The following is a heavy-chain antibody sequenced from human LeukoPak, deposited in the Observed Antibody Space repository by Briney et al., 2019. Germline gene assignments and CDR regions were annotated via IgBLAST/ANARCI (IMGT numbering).Heavy chain of an antibody. J-gene: IGHJ4*02. CDR1: GFTFSNYW. V-gene: IGHV3-7*01. CDR2: VRPDGSEI. CDR3: ATTTRSRSWDY. Sequence: GGSLRLSCAAYGFTFSNYWMSWVRQAPGKELEWVANVRPDGSEIQCVDSMKGRFTVSRDNSENSLYLRMSSLRAEDTAVYYCATTTRSRSWDYWGQGTLVTVSS. D-gene: IGHD2-2*01.